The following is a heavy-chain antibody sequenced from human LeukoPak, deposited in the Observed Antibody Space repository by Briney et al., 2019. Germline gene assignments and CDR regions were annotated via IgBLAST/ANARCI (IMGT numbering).Heavy chain of an antibody. D-gene: IGHD3-10*01. CDR3: ARDVYYYGSGSYRGGFDP. CDR1: GYTFTSYA. J-gene: IGHJ5*02. CDR2: INAGNGNT. Sequence: EASVKVSCKASGYTFTSYAMHWVRQAPGQRLEWMGWINAGNGNTKYSQKFQGRVTITRDTSASTAYMELSSLRSEDTAVYYCARDVYYYGSGSYRGGFDPWGQGTLVTVSS. V-gene: IGHV1-3*01.